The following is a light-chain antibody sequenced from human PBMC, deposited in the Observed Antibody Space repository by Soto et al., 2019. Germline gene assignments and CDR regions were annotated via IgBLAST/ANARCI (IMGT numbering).Light chain of an antibody. V-gene: IGLV1-40*01. CDR2: ANK. CDR3: QSYDTSPSGYV. Sequence: QPVLTQPPSVSGAPGQRVTISCTGSSSNIGAGYDVHWYQQLPGTAPKLLIYANKNRPAGVPDRFSASKSGTSASLAITGLQAEDEADYYCQSYDTSPSGYVFGTGTKVTVL. CDR1: SSNIGAGYD. J-gene: IGLJ1*01.